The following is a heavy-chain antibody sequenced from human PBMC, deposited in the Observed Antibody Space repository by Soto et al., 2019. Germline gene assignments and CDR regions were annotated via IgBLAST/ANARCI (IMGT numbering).Heavy chain of an antibody. D-gene: IGHD6-13*01. CDR3: ARTCNSSWCGGWFEP. CDR1: GGSISSYY. Sequence: SETLSLTCTVSGGSISSYYWSWIRQPPGKGLEWIGYIYYSGSTNYNPPLKSRVTISVDTSQNQFSLKLSSVTAADTAVYYCARTCNSSWCGGWFEPWGQGTLVNVSS. J-gene: IGHJ5*02. CDR2: IYYSGST. V-gene: IGHV4-59*01.